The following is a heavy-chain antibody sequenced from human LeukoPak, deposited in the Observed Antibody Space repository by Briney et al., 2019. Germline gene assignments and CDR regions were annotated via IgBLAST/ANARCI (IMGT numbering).Heavy chain of an antibody. CDR3: ARVPDGGNDAFDI. CDR1: GGSFSSYY. D-gene: IGHD2-8*02. CDR2: INHSGTT. J-gene: IGHJ3*02. Sequence: KSSETQSLTCAVYGGSFSSYYWSWIRQPPGKGLEWIGEINHSGTTNYNPSLKSRVTISVDTSKNQFSLKLSSVTAADTAVYYCARVPDGGNDAFDIWGQGTMLTVSS. V-gene: IGHV4-34*01.